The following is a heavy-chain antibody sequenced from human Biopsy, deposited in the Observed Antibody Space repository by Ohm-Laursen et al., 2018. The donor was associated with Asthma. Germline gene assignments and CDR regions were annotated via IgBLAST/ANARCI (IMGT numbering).Heavy chain of an antibody. D-gene: IGHD1-14*01. CDR3: TRHNDY. J-gene: IGHJ4*02. CDR2: IDWEEDK. CDR1: GFSLSSSGAN. V-gene: IGHV2-70*04. Sequence: PTQTLTLICSFSGFSLSSSGANVNWIRLPPGKALEWLARIDWEEDKFYSTSLRTRLTISNGSSEDQVVLTMTNMGPVDTATYYCTRHNDYWGPGTLVTVSS.